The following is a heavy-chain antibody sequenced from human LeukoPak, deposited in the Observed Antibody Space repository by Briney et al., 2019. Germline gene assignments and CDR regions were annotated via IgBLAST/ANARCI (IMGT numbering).Heavy chain of an antibody. Sequence: GGSLRLSCAASGFTFSSYGMHWVRQAPGKGLEWVAVISYDGSNKYYADSVKGRFTISRDNSKNTLYLQMNGLRAEDTAVYYCARDTPYDSSGYYHPYWGQGTLVTVSS. V-gene: IGHV3-30*03. CDR2: ISYDGSNK. CDR3: ARDTPYDSSGYYHPY. J-gene: IGHJ4*02. CDR1: GFTFSSYG. D-gene: IGHD3-22*01.